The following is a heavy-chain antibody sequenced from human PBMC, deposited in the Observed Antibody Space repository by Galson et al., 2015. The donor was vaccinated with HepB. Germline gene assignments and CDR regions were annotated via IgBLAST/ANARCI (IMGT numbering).Heavy chain of an antibody. J-gene: IGHJ4*02. CDR1: RFNFRSYA. V-gene: IGHV3-30-3*01. CDR3: ARAGYCYGSVRRADFDY. D-gene: IGHD5-18*01. CDR2: ITYDESNK. Sequence: SLRLSCAASRFNFRSYAMHWVRQAPGKGLEWVAIITYDESNKYYAESVKGRFTISRDNSKNTLYLQMNSLRAEDTAVYFCARAGYCYGSVRRADFDYWGQGTLVTVSS.